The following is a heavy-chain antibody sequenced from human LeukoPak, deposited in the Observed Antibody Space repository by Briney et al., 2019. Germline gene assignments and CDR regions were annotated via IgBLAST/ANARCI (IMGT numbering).Heavy chain of an antibody. D-gene: IGHD5-12*01. Sequence: SGPTLVKPTQTLTLTCSFFGFSLSTSGVGVGWIRQSPGKALEWLALIYCNDDKRYRPSLKSRLTITKDTSKNQVVLTMTNIDPVDTATYYCAHARAYSCYDFDFWGQGNLVTVSS. CDR3: AHARAYSCYDFDF. CDR2: IYCNDDK. V-gene: IGHV2-5*01. J-gene: IGHJ5*01. CDR1: GFSLSTSGVG.